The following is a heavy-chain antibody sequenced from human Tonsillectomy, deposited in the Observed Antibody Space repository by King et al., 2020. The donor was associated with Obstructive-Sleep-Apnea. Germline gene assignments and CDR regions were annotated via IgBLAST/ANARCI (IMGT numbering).Heavy chain of an antibody. D-gene: IGHD3-22*01. J-gene: IGHJ4*02. CDR3: ARVSRSSSGISN. CDR1: VYTFTSYG. Sequence: VQLVESGAEVKKPGASVKVSCKASVYTFTSYGISWVRQAPGQGLEWMGWISAYNGNTNYAQKFQGRVTFTTEPSTSTAYMELRSLRSDATAVYFCARVSRSSSGISNWGQGTLVTVSS. V-gene: IGHV1-18*04. CDR2: ISAYNGNT.